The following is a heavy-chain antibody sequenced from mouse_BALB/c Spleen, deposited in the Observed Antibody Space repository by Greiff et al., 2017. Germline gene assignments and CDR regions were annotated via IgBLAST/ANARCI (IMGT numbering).Heavy chain of an antibody. J-gene: IGHJ4*01. D-gene: IGHD2-3*01. CDR3: ARSGDGYSYYAMDY. CDR2: ISYSGST. CDR1: GDSITSGY. V-gene: IGHV3-8*02. Sequence: EVQLQQSGPSLVKPSQTLSLTCSVTGDSITSGYWNWIRKFPGNKLEYMGYISYSGSTYYNPSLKSRISITRDTSKNQYYLQLNSVTTEDTATYYCARSGDGYSYYAMDYWGQGTSVTVSS.